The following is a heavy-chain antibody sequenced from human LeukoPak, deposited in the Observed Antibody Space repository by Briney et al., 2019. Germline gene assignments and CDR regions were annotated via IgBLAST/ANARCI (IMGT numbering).Heavy chain of an antibody. Sequence: GGSLRLSCAASGFSLSTYAIHWVRQAPGKGLEWVSAISGSGNSTYYADSVKGRFTISRDNSKNTLYLQMNSLRGEDTAVYYCARSPIWARPYFDYWGQGTLVTVSS. V-gene: IGHV3-23*01. D-gene: IGHD6-6*01. CDR3: ARSPIWARPYFDY. CDR2: ISGSGNST. J-gene: IGHJ4*02. CDR1: GFSLSTYA.